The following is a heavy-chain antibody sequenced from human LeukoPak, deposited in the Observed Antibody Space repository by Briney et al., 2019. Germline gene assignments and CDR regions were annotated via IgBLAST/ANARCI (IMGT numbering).Heavy chain of an antibody. V-gene: IGHV3-30*02. D-gene: IGHD3-10*01. CDR2: IRYDGSNK. Sequence: GGSLRLSCAASGFTFSSYGMHWVRQAPGKGLEWAAFIRYDGSNKYYADSVKGRFTISRDNSKNTLYLQMNSLRAEDTAVYYCAKGRAYYGSGKGAFDIWGQGTMVTVSS. CDR1: GFTFSSYG. CDR3: AKGRAYYGSGKGAFDI. J-gene: IGHJ3*02.